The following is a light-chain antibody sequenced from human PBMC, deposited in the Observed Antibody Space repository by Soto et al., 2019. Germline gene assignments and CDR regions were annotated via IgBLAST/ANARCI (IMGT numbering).Light chain of an antibody. CDR3: QQYNNWPPLT. Sequence: EIVMTQSPATLSVSPGERATLSCGASQSVGSNLAWYQQKPGQAPRLLIYGASTRATGIPARFSGSGSGTEFTLTISSLQSEDFEVYYCQQYNNWPPLTFGGGTKVEIK. V-gene: IGKV3-15*01. J-gene: IGKJ4*01. CDR1: QSVGSN. CDR2: GAS.